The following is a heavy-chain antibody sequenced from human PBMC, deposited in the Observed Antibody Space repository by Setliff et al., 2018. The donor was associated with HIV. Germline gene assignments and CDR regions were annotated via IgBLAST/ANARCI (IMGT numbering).Heavy chain of an antibody. CDR3: AKDRSGSYSFARD. D-gene: IGHD1-26*01. J-gene: IGHJ4*02. CDR1: GFTVSSHY. Sequence: GGSLRLSCAASGFTVSSHYMSWVRQAPGKGLEWVSTIYSDGSTYHADSVKGRFTLSRDTSKNTLYLQMNSLRAEDTAVYYCAKDRSGSYSFARDWGQGTLVTVSS. CDR2: IYSDGST. V-gene: IGHV3-66*01.